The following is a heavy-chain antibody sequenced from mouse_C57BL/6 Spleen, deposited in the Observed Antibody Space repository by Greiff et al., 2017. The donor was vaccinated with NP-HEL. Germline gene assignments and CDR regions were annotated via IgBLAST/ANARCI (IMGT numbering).Heavy chain of an antibody. J-gene: IGHJ4*01. V-gene: IGHV1-52*01. CDR1: GYTFTSYW. D-gene: IGHD2-5*01. CDR2: IDPSDSET. Sequence: QVQLQQPGAELVRPGSSVKLSCKASGYTFTSYWMHWVKQRPIQGLEWIGNIDPSDSETHYNQKFKDKATLTVDKSSSTAYMQLSSLTSEDSAVYYCARSGSNYHYYAMDYWGQGTSVTVSS. CDR3: ARSGSNYHYYAMDY.